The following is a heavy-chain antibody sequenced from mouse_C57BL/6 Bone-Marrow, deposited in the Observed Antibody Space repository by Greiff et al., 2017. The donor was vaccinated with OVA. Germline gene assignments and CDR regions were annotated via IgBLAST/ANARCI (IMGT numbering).Heavy chain of an antibody. CDR1: GYTFTSYW. Sequence: QVQLQQPGAELVKPGASVKLSCKASGYTFTSYWMHWVQQRPGQGLEWIGMIHPNSGSTNYNEKFKSKATMTVDKSSSTAYMQLSSLTSADSAVDSCAGYTTVVATPYAMDYWGQGTSVTVSS. CDR2: IHPNSGST. CDR3: AGYTTVVATPYAMDY. D-gene: IGHD1-1*01. J-gene: IGHJ4*01. V-gene: IGHV1-64*01.